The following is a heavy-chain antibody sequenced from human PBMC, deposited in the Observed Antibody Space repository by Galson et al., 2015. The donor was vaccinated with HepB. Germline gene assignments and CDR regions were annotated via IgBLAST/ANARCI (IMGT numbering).Heavy chain of an antibody. J-gene: IGHJ6*02. CDR1: GYTFTGFY. CDR3: ARGTGHYYYGMDV. V-gene: IGHV1-2*02. CDR2: INPKSGGT. Sequence: SVKVSCKASGYTFTGFYMHWVGQAPGQGLQWMAWINPKSGGTKHAQKFQGSVTITRDTSINTTYMELSRLSSDDTAVYYCARGTGHYYYGMDVWGQGTTVTLSS.